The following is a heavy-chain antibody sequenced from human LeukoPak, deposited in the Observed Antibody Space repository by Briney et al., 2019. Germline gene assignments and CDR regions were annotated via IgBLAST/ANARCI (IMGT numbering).Heavy chain of an antibody. CDR1: GGSISSGDYY. CDR2: IYYSGST. J-gene: IGHJ5*02. V-gene: IGHV4-31*03. D-gene: IGHD2-15*01. CDR3: ARDVDSNCSGGSCYSWFDP. Sequence: SQTLSLTCTVSGGSISSGDYYWSWIRQPPGKGLEWIGYIYYSGSTYYNPSLKSRVTISVDTSKNQFSLKLSSVTAADTAVYYCARDVDSNCSGGSCYSWFDPWGQGTLVTVSS.